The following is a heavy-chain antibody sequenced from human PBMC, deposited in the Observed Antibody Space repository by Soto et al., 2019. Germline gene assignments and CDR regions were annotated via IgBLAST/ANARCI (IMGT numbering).Heavy chain of an antibody. CDR1: GYTFTSYG. Sequence: ASVKVSCKASGYTFTSYGISWVRQAPGQGLEWMGWISAYNGNTNYAQKLQGRVTMTTDTSTSTAYMELRSLRSDDTAVYYCAGAAAGHGSRSYYYYMDVWGKGTTVTVSS. J-gene: IGHJ6*03. D-gene: IGHD6-13*01. CDR3: AGAAAGHGSRSYYYYMDV. V-gene: IGHV1-18*01. CDR2: ISAYNGNT.